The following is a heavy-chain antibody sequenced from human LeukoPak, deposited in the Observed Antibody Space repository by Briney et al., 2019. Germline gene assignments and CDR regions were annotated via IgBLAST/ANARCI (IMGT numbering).Heavy chain of an antibody. J-gene: IGHJ4*02. D-gene: IGHD2-15*01. Sequence: PSETLSLTCTVSGGSISSSSYYWGWIRQPRGKGLEWIGSIYYSGSTYYNPSLKSRVTVSVDTSKNQFSLKLSSVTAADTAVYYCARRYRSGGSCYYFDYWGQGTLVTVSS. CDR3: ARRYRSGGSCYYFDY. V-gene: IGHV4-39*01. CDR1: GGSISSSSYY. CDR2: IYYSGST.